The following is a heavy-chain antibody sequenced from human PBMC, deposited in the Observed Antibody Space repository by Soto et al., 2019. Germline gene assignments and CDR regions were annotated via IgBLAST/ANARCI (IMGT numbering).Heavy chain of an antibody. CDR1: GYTFTSYG. D-gene: IGHD3-22*01. J-gene: IGHJ6*02. CDR2: ISAYNGNT. Sequence: HVQLVQSGAEVKKPGASVKVSCKASGYTFTSYGISWVRQAPGQGLEWMGWISAYNGNTNYAQKLQGRVTMTTDTSTSTAYMELRSLRSDDTAVYYCARDGRLAYSYYYDSSGYTPGMDVWGQGTTVTVSS. CDR3: ARDGRLAYSYYYDSSGYTPGMDV. V-gene: IGHV1-18*01.